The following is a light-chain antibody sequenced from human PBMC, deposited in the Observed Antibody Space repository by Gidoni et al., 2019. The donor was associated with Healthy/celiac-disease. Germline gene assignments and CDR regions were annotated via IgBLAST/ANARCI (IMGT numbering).Light chain of an antibody. V-gene: IGKV1-27*01. J-gene: IGKJ3*01. CDR1: QGIRNY. CDR3: QKYNSAPFT. CDR2: AAS. Sequence: DIQMTPSPSSLSASVGDRVTITCRASQGIRNYLDCYQQIPEKVPKLLFYAASTFQSGVPSRFSFIGSGTDFTLTISRLQHEDVATYYCQKYNSAPFTFGPGTKVDIK.